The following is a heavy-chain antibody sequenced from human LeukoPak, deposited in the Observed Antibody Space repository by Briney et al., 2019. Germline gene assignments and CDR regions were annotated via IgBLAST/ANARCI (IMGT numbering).Heavy chain of an antibody. V-gene: IGHV3-23*01. D-gene: IGHD3-22*01. J-gene: IGHJ4*02. CDR1: GFTFSNYA. Sequence: GGSLRLSCTASGFTFSNYAMSWVRQAPGKGLEWVSAISGSGSSTYYADSVKGRFTISRDNSKNTVYLQMNSLRAEGTALYYCAKEVGYDSSGYDDFWGQGTLVTVSS. CDR3: AKEVGYDSSGYDDF. CDR2: ISGSGSST.